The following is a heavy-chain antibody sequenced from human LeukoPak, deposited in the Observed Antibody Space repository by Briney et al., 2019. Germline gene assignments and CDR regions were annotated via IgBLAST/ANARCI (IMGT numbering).Heavy chain of an antibody. V-gene: IGHV3-33*05. J-gene: IGHJ4*02. CDR1: GFAFSNYG. CDR3: ASTSGWYEPSDY. CDR2: ISFDGTNT. D-gene: IGHD6-19*01. Sequence: GGSLRLSCAASGFAFSNYGMHRVRQAPGQGLEWVAVISFDGTNTYYADSLKGRFTISRDNSKNTLYLQMNSMRAEDTAVYYCASTSGWYEPSDYWGQGTLVTVSS.